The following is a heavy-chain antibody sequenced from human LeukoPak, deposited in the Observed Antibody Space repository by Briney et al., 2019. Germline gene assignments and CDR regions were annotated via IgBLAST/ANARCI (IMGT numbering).Heavy chain of an antibody. CDR2: IYYSGST. D-gene: IGHD3-10*01. J-gene: IGHJ4*02. V-gene: IGHV4-31*03. Sequence: SQTLSLTCTVSGGSISSGGYYWSWIRQHPGKGLEWIGYIYYSGSTYYNPSLKSRVTISVDTSKNQFSLKLSSVTAADTAVYYCARDFGLSNYYGPGSSPAGFDYWGQGTLVTVSS. CDR3: ARDFGLSNYYGPGSSPAGFDY. CDR1: GGSISSGGYY.